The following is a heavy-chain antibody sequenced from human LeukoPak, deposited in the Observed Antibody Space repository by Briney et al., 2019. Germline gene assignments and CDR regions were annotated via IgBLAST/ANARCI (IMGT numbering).Heavy chain of an antibody. CDR3: AKGDFPIYYYYYMDV. D-gene: IGHD3-3*01. CDR2: ISVSGGST. J-gene: IGHJ6*03. CDR1: GFTFTSYA. V-gene: IGHV3-23*01. Sequence: GGSLRLSCAASGFTFTSYAMNWVRQAPGKGLEWVSAISVSGGSTYYADSVKGRFTISRDNSKNTLYLQMNSLRAEDTAVYYCAKGDFPIYYYYYMDVWGKGTTVTVSS.